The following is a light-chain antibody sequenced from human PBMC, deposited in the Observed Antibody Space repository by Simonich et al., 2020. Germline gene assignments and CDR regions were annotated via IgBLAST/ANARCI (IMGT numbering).Light chain of an antibody. V-gene: IGLV8-61*01. CDR2: STN. J-gene: IGLJ3*02. CDR3: VLYMGSGIWV. CDR1: SGSVSTSYY. Sequence: QTVVTQEPSFSVSPGGTVTLTCGLSSGSVSTSYYPSWYQQTPGHLVTSSYPSWYQTTPCQAPRTLIYSTNTRSSGVPDRFSGSILGNKAALTITGAQAVDESDYYCVLYMGSGIWVFGGGTKLTVL.